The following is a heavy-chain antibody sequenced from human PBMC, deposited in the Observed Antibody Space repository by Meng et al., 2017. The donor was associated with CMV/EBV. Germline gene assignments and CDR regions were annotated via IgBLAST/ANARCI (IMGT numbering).Heavy chain of an antibody. V-gene: IGHV3-7*01. CDR3: ARGAIVVVPAPPQYYYYGMDV. J-gene: IGHJ6*02. D-gene: IGHD2-2*01. CDR2: IKQDGSEK. Sequence: GESLKISCAASGFTFSNYWMTWVRRAPGKGLEWVANIKQDGSEKYYVDSVKGRFTISRDNAKNSLYLQMNSLRAEDTAVYYCARGAIVVVPAPPQYYYYGMDVWGQGTTVTVSS. CDR1: GFTFSNYW.